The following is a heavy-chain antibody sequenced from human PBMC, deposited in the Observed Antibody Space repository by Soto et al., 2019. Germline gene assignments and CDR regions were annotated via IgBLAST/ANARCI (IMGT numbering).Heavy chain of an antibody. V-gene: IGHV3-7*01. CDR3: AKDRDVVVTASSAEYFQH. Sequence: GGSLRLSCAVSGFTFGSYWMNWVRLIPGKGLEWVAYIKPDGSATYYVDSVKGRFTISRDNSKNTLYLQMNSLRAEDTAVYYCAKDRDVVVTASSAEYFQHWGQGTLVTVSS. CDR1: GFTFGSYW. D-gene: IGHD2-21*02. J-gene: IGHJ1*01. CDR2: IKPDGSAT.